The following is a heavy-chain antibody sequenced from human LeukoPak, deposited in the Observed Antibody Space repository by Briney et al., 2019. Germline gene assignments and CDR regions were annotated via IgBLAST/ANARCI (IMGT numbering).Heavy chain of an antibody. CDR1: GFTFSSYG. CDR3: AKGSEQWLDRHPADY. D-gene: IGHD6-19*01. CDR2: ISYDGSNK. J-gene: IGHJ4*02. Sequence: GGSLRLSCAASGFTFSSYGMHWVRQAPGKGLEWVAVISYDGSNKYYADSVKGRFTISRDISKNTLYLQMNSLRAEDTAVYYCAKGSEQWLDRHPADYWGQGTLVTVSS. V-gene: IGHV3-30*18.